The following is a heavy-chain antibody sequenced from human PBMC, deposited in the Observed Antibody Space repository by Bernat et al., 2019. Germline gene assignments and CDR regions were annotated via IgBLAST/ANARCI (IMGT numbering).Heavy chain of an antibody. CDR3: ARGDVGITIFGADY. Sequence: QVQLQQWGAGLLKPSETLSLTCAVYGGSFSGYYWSWIRQPPGKGLEWIGEINHSGSTNYNPSLKSRVTISVDTSKNQFSLKLSSVTAEDTAVYYCARGDVGITIFGADYWGQGTLVTVSS. J-gene: IGHJ4*02. CDR1: GGSFSGYY. D-gene: IGHD3-3*01. CDR2: INHSGST. V-gene: IGHV4-34*01.